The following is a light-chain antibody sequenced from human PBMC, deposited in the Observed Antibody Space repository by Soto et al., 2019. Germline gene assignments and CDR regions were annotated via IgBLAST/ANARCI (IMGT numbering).Light chain of an antibody. Sequence: DIQMTQSPSTLSASVGDRVTITCRASQSISDSLAWYQQKPGKAPKLLIYEASTLKSGVPSRFSGSRSGTEYTPTISRLQPDDFAIYYCQQYNGYWTFGQGTKVEIK. V-gene: IGKV1-5*03. J-gene: IGKJ1*01. CDR2: EAS. CDR1: QSISDS. CDR3: QQYNGYWT.